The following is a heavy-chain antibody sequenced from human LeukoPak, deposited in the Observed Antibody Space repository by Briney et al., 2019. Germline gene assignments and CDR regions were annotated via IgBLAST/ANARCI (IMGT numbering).Heavy chain of an antibody. CDR1: GYTFTSYG. D-gene: IGHD3-3*02. Sequence: GASVKVSCKASGYTFTSYGISWVRQAPGQGLEWMGWISAYNGNTNYAQKLQGRVTMTTDTSTSTAYMELRSLRSDDTAVYYCARMPGIFGVVITSYYFDYWGQGTLVTVSS. CDR2: ISAYNGNT. V-gene: IGHV1-18*01. CDR3: ARMPGIFGVVITSYYFDY. J-gene: IGHJ4*02.